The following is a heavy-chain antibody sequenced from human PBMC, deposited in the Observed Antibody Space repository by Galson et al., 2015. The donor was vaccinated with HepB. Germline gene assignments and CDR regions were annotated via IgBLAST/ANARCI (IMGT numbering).Heavy chain of an antibody. D-gene: IGHD1-1*01. J-gene: IGHJ4*02. Sequence: SLRLSCAASGFTFSSLSMNWVRQAPGKGLEWVSAIGVNAGCTDYADSVKGRFTISRDNSKNMLYLQMNNLRAEDTAVYYCAKGTTNMDCWGQGTLVAGSS. CDR2: IGVNAGCT. CDR1: GFTFSSLS. V-gene: IGHV3-23*01. CDR3: AKGTTNMDC.